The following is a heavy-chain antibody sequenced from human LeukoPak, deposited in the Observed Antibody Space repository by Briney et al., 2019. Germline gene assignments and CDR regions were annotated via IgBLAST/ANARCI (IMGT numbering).Heavy chain of an antibody. CDR2: IYHSGST. Sequence: ETLSLTCTVSGYSISSGYYWGWIRQPPGKGLEWIGSIYHSGSTYYNPSLKSRVTISVDTSKNQFSLKLSSVTAADTAVYYCAMGGYDFWSGYSIGAFDIWGQGTMVTVS. CDR3: AMGGYDFWSGYSIGAFDI. V-gene: IGHV4-38-2*02. D-gene: IGHD3-3*01. J-gene: IGHJ3*02. CDR1: GYSISSGYY.